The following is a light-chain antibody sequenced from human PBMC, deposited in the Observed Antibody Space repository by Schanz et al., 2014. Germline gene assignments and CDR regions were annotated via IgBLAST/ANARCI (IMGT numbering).Light chain of an antibody. CDR3: QQYGSSSWT. Sequence: EIVLTQSPGTLSLSPGERATLSCRASQTISSNYLGWYQQKPGQAPRLLIYGASSRATGIPDRFSGSGSGTDFTLTISRLEPEDFAMDYCQQYGSSSWTFGQGTKVEIK. CDR2: GAS. CDR1: QTISSNY. J-gene: IGKJ1*01. V-gene: IGKV3-20*01.